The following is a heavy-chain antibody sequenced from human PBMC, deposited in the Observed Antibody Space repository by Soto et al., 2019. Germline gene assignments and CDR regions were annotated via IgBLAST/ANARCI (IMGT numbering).Heavy chain of an antibody. CDR3: AKEGIGGDWYFDL. D-gene: IGHD3-10*01. V-gene: IGHV3-9*01. CDR2: ISWNRGSI. J-gene: IGHJ2*01. Sequence: EVQLVESGGGLVQPGRSLRLSCAASGFTFDDYAMHWVRQAPGKGLEWVSGISWNRGSIGYADSVKGRFTISRDNAKNSLYLQMNSLRAEDTALYYCAKEGIGGDWYFDLWGRGTLVTVSS. CDR1: GFTFDDYA.